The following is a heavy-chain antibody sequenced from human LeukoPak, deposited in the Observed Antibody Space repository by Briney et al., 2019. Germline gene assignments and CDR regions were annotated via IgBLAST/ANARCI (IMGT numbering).Heavy chain of an antibody. CDR3: ATDRGWRTSGYYLYYFEY. Sequence: GGSLRLSCAASGNYWMHWVRQVPGKGLVWVSHINSDGSWTSYADSVRGRFTISRDNTMNSLYLQMSSLRAEDTAVYYCATDRGWRTSGYYLYYFEYWGQGTLVTYSS. J-gene: IGHJ4*02. D-gene: IGHD3-3*01. CDR2: INSDGSWT. V-gene: IGHV3-74*01. CDR1: GNYW.